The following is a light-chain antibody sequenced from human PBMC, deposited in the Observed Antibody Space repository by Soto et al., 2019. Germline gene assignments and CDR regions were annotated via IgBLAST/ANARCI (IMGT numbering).Light chain of an antibody. CDR3: QQRYNWPIT. CDR1: QSVSSN. V-gene: IGKV3-15*01. CDR2: GAS. J-gene: IGKJ1*01. Sequence: EIVMTQSPATLSVSPGERATLSCRASQSVSSNLAWYQQKPGQAPRLLIYGASTRATGIPARFSGSGSGRDFTLTISSLEPEDFSVYYCQQRYNWPITFGQGTKVDI.